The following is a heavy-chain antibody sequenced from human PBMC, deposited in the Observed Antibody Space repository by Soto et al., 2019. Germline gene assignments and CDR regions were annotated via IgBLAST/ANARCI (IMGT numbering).Heavy chain of an antibody. CDR3: AKDALRYNGKWDWFDS. J-gene: IGHJ5*01. V-gene: IGHV3-23*01. D-gene: IGHD1-20*01. CDR2: IGGGGTDT. CDR1: RFTFSDFA. Sequence: DVQLLESGGGLVQPGGSLTLSCAASRFTFSDFAMSWVRQAPGKGLEWVSSIGGGGTDTYYADSVKGRFTISRDNSKNTLYLQLDSLRDADTAVYYCAKDALRYNGKWDWFDSWGQGTLVIVSS.